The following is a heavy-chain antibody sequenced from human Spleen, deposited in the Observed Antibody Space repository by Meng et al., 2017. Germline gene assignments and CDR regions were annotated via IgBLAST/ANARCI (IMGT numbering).Heavy chain of an antibody. CDR2: INSDGNSI. CDR1: GFIFSDYW. J-gene: IGHJ5*02. V-gene: IGHV3-74*01. Sequence: GESLKISCAASGFIFSDYWMHWVRQAPGKGLVWVSRINSDGNSIDYADSVKGRFTVSRDNAKNTLYLQMSSLGAEDTAIYYCAKLSSPENDFGGYVPYPWGQGTLVTVSS. D-gene: IGHD4-17*01. CDR3: AKLSSPENDFGGYVPYP.